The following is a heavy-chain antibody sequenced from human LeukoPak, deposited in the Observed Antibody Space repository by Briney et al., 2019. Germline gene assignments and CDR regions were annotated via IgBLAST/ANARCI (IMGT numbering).Heavy chain of an antibody. D-gene: IGHD3-10*01. Sequence: SETLSLTCTVSGVSMNYYYWNWIRQPAGKGLEWIGRIYTSGSTNYNPSLKSRVTMSVDTSKNQFSLKLNSVTAADTAVYYCAKSNGYGLVDIWGQGTMVTVSS. CDR3: AKSNGYGLVDI. V-gene: IGHV4-4*07. J-gene: IGHJ3*02. CDR2: IYTSGST. CDR1: GVSMNYYY.